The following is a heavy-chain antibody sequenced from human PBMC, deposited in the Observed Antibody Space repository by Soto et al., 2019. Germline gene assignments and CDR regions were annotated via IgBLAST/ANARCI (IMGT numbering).Heavy chain of an antibody. J-gene: IGHJ6*02. V-gene: IGHV1-46*01. D-gene: IGHD3-10*01. Sequence: DSLNVSRKSSGYPFISYYMHWVRQAPGQGLEWMGIINTSGGSTSYAQKFKGRVTMTRDTSTSTVYMEQSNLRSEDTAVYYCARDLITMVRGASYGMDVWG. CDR1: GYPFISYY. CDR2: INTSGGST. CDR3: ARDLITMVRGASYGMDV.